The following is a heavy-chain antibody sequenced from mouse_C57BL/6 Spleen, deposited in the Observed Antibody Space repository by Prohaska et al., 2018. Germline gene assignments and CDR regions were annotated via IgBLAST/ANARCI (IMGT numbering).Heavy chain of an antibody. D-gene: IGHD1-1*01. Sequence: GASVKISCKASGYTFTDYYMNWVKQSHGKSLEWIGDINPNNGGTSYNQKFKGKATLTVDKSSSTAYMELRSLTSEDSAVYYCARSGGSSSFDYGGQGTTLAVSS. J-gene: IGHJ2*01. CDR1: GYTFTDYY. CDR3: ARSGGSSSFDY. CDR2: INPNNGGT. V-gene: IGHV1-26*01.